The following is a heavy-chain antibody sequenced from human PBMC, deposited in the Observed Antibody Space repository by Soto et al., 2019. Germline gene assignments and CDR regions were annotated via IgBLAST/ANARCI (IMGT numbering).Heavy chain of an antibody. CDR1: GLTFSSYG. Sequence: PGGSLRLSCAASGLTFSSYGMHWVRQTPGKGLEWVSVIENGGSHTYHADSVKGRFTISRDNARNSLYLQMNSLGAEDTAVYYCTGEVQPVIRREYDYWGQGALVTVSS. CDR3: TGEVQPVIRREYDY. CDR2: IENGGSHT. J-gene: IGHJ4*02. V-gene: IGHV3-21*01.